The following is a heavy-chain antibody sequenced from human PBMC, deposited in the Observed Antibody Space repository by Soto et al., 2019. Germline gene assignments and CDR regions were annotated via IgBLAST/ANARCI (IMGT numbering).Heavy chain of an antibody. CDR2: IHHSGNT. J-gene: IGHJ5*02. V-gene: IGHV4-30-2*01. D-gene: IGHD2-15*01. CDR1: GGSISSDTYS. Sequence: QLQLQESGSGLVKPSQTLSLTCAVSGGSISSDTYSWSWIRQPPGKGLEWVGYIHHSGNTYFNPSLRSRDTKSVDRSKNQLSLKLTSVTAADTAVYYCARTMLLGWFDPWGQGTLVTVSS. CDR3: ARTMLLGWFDP.